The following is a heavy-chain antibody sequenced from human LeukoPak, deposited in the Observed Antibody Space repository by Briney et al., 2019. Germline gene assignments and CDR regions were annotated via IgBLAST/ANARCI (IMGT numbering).Heavy chain of an antibody. CDR1: GGTSNSHA. D-gene: IGHD3-22*01. J-gene: IGHJ4*02. Sequence: SVTVSCTASGGTSNSHAISWVRQAPGQGLEWMGRIIPNLGTTNRAQTFQDRVTLTADKSTNTAYMELTSLTSDDTAVYYCATTNDGGGYQWGDFFDFWGQGTLVTVSS. CDR2: IIPNLGTT. CDR3: ATTNDGGGYQWGDFFDF. V-gene: IGHV1-69*04.